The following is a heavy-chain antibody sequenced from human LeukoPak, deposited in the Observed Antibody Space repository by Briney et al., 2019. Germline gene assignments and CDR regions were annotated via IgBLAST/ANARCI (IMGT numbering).Heavy chain of an antibody. V-gene: IGHV3-7*03. CDR2: IKQDGSEK. D-gene: IGHD3-16*02. Sequence: QSGGSLRLSCAASGFTFSSYWMSWVRQAPGKGLEWVANIKQDGSEKYYVDSVKGRFTISRDNSKNTLYLQMNSLRAEDTAVYYCARDANDYVWGSYRHGAFDIWGQGTMVTVSS. CDR1: GFTFSSYW. J-gene: IGHJ3*02. CDR3: ARDANDYVWGSYRHGAFDI.